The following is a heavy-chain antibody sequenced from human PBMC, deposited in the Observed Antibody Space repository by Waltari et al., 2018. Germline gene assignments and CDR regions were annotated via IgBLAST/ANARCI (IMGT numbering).Heavy chain of an antibody. D-gene: IGHD6-13*01. J-gene: IGHJ3*02. CDR2: IYYSGST. V-gene: IGHV4-39*01. CDR3: AMSLGSSWYFYAFDI. Sequence: QLQLQESGPGLVKPSETLSLTCTVSGGSISSSSYYWGWIRQPPGKGLEWIGSIYYSGSTYYNPSLKSRVTISVDTSKNLFSLKLSSVTAADTAVYYCAMSLGSSWYFYAFDIWGQGTMVTVSS. CDR1: GGSISSSSYY.